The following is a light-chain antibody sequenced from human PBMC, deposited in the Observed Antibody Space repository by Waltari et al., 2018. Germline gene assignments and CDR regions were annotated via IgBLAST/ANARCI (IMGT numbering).Light chain of an antibody. CDR1: DSNVGDNV. CDR2: RND. V-gene: IGLV1-47*01. J-gene: IGLJ3*02. Sequence: QSELTQPPSASGTPGQRVTISCSGTDSNVGDNVVNWYQQFPGTVPKLLIYRNDQGPSGGPDRFSGSKSGTSASLAISGLRSEDEADYFCASWDDRPSGRWVFGGGTKVTVL. CDR3: ASWDDRPSGRWV.